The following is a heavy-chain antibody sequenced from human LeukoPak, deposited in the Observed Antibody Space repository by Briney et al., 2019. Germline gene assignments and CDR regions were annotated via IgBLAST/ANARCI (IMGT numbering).Heavy chain of an antibody. J-gene: IGHJ4*02. V-gene: IGHV3-74*01. CDR1: GFTFSSYW. D-gene: IGHD3-22*01. CDR2: INSDGSST. CDR3: AREATRYYDSSGDVDY. Sequence: GGSLRLSCAASGFTFSSYWMHWVRQAPGKGLVGVSRINSDGSSTSYADSVKGRFTISRDNAKNTLYLQMNSLRAEDTAVYYCAREATRYYDSSGDVDYWGQGTLVTVSS.